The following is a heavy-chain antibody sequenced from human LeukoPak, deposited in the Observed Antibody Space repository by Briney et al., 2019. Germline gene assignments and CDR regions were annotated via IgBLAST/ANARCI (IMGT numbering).Heavy chain of an antibody. V-gene: IGHV4-31*03. CDR1: GGSISSGGYY. CDR3: ARDDDGLDY. J-gene: IGHJ4*02. CDR2: IHYSGST. Sequence: SQTLSLTCTVSGGSISSGGYYWSWIRQHPEKGLEWIGNIHYSGSTYYNPYLKSRVTISVDTSKNQFSLNLSSVTAADTAVYYCARDDDGLDYWGQGTLVSVSS.